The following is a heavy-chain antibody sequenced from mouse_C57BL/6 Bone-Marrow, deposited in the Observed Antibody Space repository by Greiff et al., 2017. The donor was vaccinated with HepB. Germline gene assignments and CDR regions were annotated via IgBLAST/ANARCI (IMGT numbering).Heavy chain of an antibody. CDR2: SRNKANDYTT. CDR1: GFTFSDFY. Sequence: EVMLVESGGGLVQSGRSLRLSCATSGFTFSDFYMEWVRQAPGKGLEWIAASRNKANDYTTEYSASVKGRFIVSRDTSQSILYLQMNALRAEDTAIYYCARDAPDGYYPFDYWGQGTTLTVSS. D-gene: IGHD2-3*01. CDR3: ARDAPDGYYPFDY. J-gene: IGHJ2*01. V-gene: IGHV7-1*01.